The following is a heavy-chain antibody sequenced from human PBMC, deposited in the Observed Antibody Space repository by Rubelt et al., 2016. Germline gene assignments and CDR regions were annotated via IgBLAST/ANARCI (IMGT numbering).Heavy chain of an antibody. Sequence: QVQLQQWGAGLLKSSETLSLTCAVYGGSFSGYYWSWIRQPPGKGLEWIGEINHSGSTNYNPSLKSRVNISVDTSKNQFSLKLSSVTAADTAVYYCARGRMGFHYYYYGMDVWGQGTTVTVSS. D-gene: IGHD1-26*01. CDR2: INHSGST. J-gene: IGHJ6*02. V-gene: IGHV4-34*01. CDR1: GGSFSGYY. CDR3: ARGRMGFHYYYYGMDV.